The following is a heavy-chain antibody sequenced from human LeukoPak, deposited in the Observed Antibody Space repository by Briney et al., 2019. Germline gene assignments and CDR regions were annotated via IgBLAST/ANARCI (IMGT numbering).Heavy chain of an antibody. J-gene: IGHJ5*02. Sequence: SETLSRTCTVSGGSISSGDYYWSWIRQPPGKGLEWIAYMYYSGSTYHNPSLKSRVTMSADTSKNQLSLKLSSVTAADTAVYYCARPYYYDSRIDPWGQGILVTVSS. V-gene: IGHV4-30-4*01. CDR2: MYYSGST. CDR3: ARPYYYDSRIDP. CDR1: GGSISSGDYY. D-gene: IGHD3-22*01.